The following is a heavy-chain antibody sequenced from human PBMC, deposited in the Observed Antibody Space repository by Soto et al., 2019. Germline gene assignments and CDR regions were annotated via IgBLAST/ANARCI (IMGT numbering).Heavy chain of an antibody. Sequence: GGSLRLSCAVSGITVSSYYMSWVRQAAGKGLEWVSVIYAGTITYYADSVKGRFTIYRDNSKNTLNLEMNSLRVEDTAVYYCARIPYDNSGTIFDYWGQGTLVTVSS. CDR3: ARIPYDNSGTIFDY. CDR2: IYAGTIT. CDR1: GITVSSYY. V-gene: IGHV3-53*01. J-gene: IGHJ4*02. D-gene: IGHD3-22*01.